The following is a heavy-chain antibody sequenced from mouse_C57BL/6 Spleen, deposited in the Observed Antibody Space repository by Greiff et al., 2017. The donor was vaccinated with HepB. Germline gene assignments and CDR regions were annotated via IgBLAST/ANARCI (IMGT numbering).Heavy chain of an antibody. CDR1: GFTFSDYG. D-gene: IGHD1-1*01. Sequence: EVQLQESGGGLVKPGGSLKLSCAASGFTFSDYGMHWVRQAPEKGLEWVAYISSGSSTIYYADTVKGRFTISRDNAKNTLFLQMSSLRSEDTAMYCCARRSSVGVVDWYFDVWGTGTTVTVSS. J-gene: IGHJ1*03. CDR2: ISSGSSTI. CDR3: ARRSSVGVVDWYFDV. V-gene: IGHV5-17*01.